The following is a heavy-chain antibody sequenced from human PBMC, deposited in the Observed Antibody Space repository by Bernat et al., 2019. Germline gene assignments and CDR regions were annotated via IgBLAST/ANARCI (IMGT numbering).Heavy chain of an antibody. D-gene: IGHD3-10*01. CDR3: ARDYYYGSDGLDY. CDR2: IWYDGSNK. Sequence: QVQLVESGGGVVQPGRFLRLSCAASGFTFSSYGMHWVRQAPGKGLEWVAVIWYDGSNKYYADSVKGRFTISRDNSKNTLYLQMNSLSAEDTAVYYCARDYYYGSDGLDYWGQGTLVTVSS. CDR1: GFTFSSYG. V-gene: IGHV3-33*01. J-gene: IGHJ4*02.